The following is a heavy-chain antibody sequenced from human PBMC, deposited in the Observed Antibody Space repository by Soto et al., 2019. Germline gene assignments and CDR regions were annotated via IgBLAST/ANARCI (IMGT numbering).Heavy chain of an antibody. D-gene: IGHD3-10*01. CDR3: AHSRGFGELAFDH. CDR2: IYWDDDK. J-gene: IGHJ4*02. Sequence: QITLKESGPPLANPTQTLTLTCTFSGFSLSTARASVGWLRQPPGKALEWLALIYWDDDKRYSTSLKSRLTITKDTSTNQVVLTLSNMDPVDTATYYCAHSRGFGELAFDHWGQGTQVTVSS. CDR1: GFSLSTARAS. V-gene: IGHV2-5*02.